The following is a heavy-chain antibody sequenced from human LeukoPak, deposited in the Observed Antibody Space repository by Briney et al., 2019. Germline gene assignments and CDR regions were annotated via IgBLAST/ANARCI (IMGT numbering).Heavy chain of an antibody. CDR2: IWYDGFNK. CDR1: GVTFSSYV. CDR3: ARDLGNWGWNDF. D-gene: IGHD7-27*01. Sequence: GRSLRLSCAASGVTFSSYVMHWVRQAPGKGLEWVAVIWYDGFNKYYADSVKGRFTISRDNSKNTLYLQMNSLRAEDTAVYYCARDLGNWGWNDFWGQGTLVTVSS. V-gene: IGHV3-33*01. J-gene: IGHJ4*02.